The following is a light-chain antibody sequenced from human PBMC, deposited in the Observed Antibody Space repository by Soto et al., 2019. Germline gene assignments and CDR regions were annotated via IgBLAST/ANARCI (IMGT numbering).Light chain of an antibody. CDR3: LHDHNYPWT. CDR1: QGISSY. CDR2: GAS. V-gene: IGKV1-6*01. Sequence: AIQLTQYPSSLSASVGDRVTITCRASQGISSYLAWYQQKPGKAPKLLIYGASNLQSGVPSRFSGSGSGTDFTLTITSLQPEDFATYYCLHDHNYPWTFGQGTKVDIK. J-gene: IGKJ1*01.